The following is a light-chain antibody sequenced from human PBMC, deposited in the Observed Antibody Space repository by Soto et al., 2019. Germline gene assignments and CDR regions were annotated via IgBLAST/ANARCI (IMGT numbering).Light chain of an antibody. CDR2: AVD. CDR1: SSDVGGYNY. V-gene: IGLV2-11*01. CDR3: AAWDDSLNGRGV. J-gene: IGLJ3*02. Sequence: QSALTQPRSVSGSPGQSVTISCTGTSSDVGGYNYVSWYQHHPDKAPKLMIYAVDKWPSGVPDRFSGSKSGTTASLTISGLQAEDEADYYCAAWDDSLNGRGVFGGGTKLTVL.